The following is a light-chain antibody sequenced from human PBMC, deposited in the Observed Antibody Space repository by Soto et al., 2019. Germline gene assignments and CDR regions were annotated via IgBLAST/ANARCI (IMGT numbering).Light chain of an antibody. CDR1: SSDVGGYNF. CDR2: DVS. Sequence: QSVLTQPASVSGSPGQSITLSCTGTSSDVGGYNFVSWYQQHPGKAPKLLISDVSNRPSGVSSRFAGSKSGNTASLTISGLQAEDEADYYCSSYTSSSTLVIFGGGTKLTGL. V-gene: IGLV2-14*03. J-gene: IGLJ2*01. CDR3: SSYTSSSTLVI.